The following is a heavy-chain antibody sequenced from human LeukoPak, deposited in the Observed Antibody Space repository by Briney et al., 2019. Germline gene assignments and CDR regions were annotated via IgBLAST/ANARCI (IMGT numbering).Heavy chain of an antibody. V-gene: IGHV4-59*11. J-gene: IGHJ4*02. CDR1: GGSLSSHY. CDR2: VYNSGST. Sequence: PSETLSLTCTVSGGSLSSHYWSWIQQPPGKRLEWIGFVYNSGSTNYNPSLESRVTISVDTSKNQFSLRLSSVTAADTAVYYCARVKEDYDFWSGYLDYWGQGTLVTVSS. D-gene: IGHD3-3*01. CDR3: ARVKEDYDFWSGYLDY.